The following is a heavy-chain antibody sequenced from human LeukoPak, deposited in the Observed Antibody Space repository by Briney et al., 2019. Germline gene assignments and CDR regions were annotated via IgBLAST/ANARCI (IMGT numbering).Heavy chain of an antibody. Sequence: PSETLSLTCTVSGGSISSYYWSWIRQPPGKGLEWMGFIYYSGRTYYNPSLKGRATISVDTSKNQFSLSLNSVTAADTAVYYCVRESDWLFDHWGQGTLVTVSS. CDR2: IYYSGRT. J-gene: IGHJ4*02. V-gene: IGHV4-59*01. D-gene: IGHD3-9*01. CDR3: VRESDWLFDH. CDR1: GGSISSYY.